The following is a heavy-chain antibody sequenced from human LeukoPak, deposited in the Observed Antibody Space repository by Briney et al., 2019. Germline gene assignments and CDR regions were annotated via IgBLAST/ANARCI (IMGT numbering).Heavy chain of an antibody. CDR3: ARAPMIVVIFPPRLDY. V-gene: IGHV1-2*02. D-gene: IGHD3-22*01. Sequence: GASVKVSCKASGYTFTGYYIHWVRQAPGQGLEWMGWINPNRCGTNHAQKFQDRVTMTGDTSISTAYMGLGGLKSDDTAVYYCARAPMIVVIFPPRLDYWGQGTLVTVSS. CDR2: INPNRCGT. J-gene: IGHJ4*02. CDR1: GYTFTGYY.